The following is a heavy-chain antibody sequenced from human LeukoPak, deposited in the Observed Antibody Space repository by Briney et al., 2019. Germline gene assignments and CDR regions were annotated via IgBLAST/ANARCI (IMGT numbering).Heavy chain of an antibody. CDR2: IKHDGSEK. CDR1: GFTFSGYW. D-gene: IGHD1-26*01. CDR3: AKFGSHHDY. Sequence: GGSLRLSCAASGFTFSGYWMTWVRQAPGKGLECVANIKHDGSEKYYVDSVMGRFTISRDNAKNSLYLQMNSLRAEDTAVYYCAKFGSHHDYWGQGTLVTVSS. V-gene: IGHV3-7*02. J-gene: IGHJ4*02.